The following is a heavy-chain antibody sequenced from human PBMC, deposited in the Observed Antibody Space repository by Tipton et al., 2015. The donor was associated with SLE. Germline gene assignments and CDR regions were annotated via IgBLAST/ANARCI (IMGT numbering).Heavy chain of an antibody. V-gene: IGHV4-39*01. Sequence: PGLVKPSETLSLTCSVSGGSISGTNYYWDWIRQPPGKGPEWIGRITNNGNTYYIPSLQSRVTMSVDTSKNHFSLKLSSVTAADTAVYYCARHDTNYGRNLVDPWGQGTLVTVSS. CDR2: ITNNGNT. D-gene: IGHD2-8*01. CDR3: ARHDTNYGRNLVDP. J-gene: IGHJ5*02. CDR1: GGSISGTNYY.